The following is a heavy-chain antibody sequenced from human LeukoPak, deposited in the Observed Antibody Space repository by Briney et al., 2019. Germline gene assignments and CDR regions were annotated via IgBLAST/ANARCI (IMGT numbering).Heavy chain of an antibody. CDR2: ISYDGSNK. D-gene: IGHD7-27*01. CDR1: GFTFSSYG. V-gene: IGHV3-30*18. J-gene: IGHJ3*02. CDR3: AKGHNWGWGGAFDI. Sequence: PGGSLRLSCAASGFTFSSYGMHWVRQAPGKGLEWVAVISYDGSNKYYADSVKGRFTISRDNSKNTLYLRMNSLRAEDTAVYYCAKGHNWGWGGAFDIWGQGTMVTVSS.